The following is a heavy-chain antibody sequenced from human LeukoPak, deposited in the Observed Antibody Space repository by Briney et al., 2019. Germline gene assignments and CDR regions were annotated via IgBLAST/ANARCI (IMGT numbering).Heavy chain of an antibody. CDR2: ISKDGSDK. Sequence: PGGSLRLSCAASGFTFSDYAMHWVRQAPGKGLEWVAVISKDGSDKYYPGSVRGRFTISRDNSKNTIYLQMDSLRAEDTAIYYCARDYWWNYDYWGQGTLVTVPS. CDR1: GFTFSDYA. V-gene: IGHV3-30-3*01. J-gene: IGHJ4*02. D-gene: IGHD1-7*01. CDR3: ARDYWWNYDY.